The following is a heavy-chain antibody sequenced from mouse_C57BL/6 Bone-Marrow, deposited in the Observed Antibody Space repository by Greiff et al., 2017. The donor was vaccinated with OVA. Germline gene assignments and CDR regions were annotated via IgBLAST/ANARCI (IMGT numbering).Heavy chain of an antibody. Sequence: VQLQQPGTELVKPGASVKLSCKASGYTFTSYWMHWVKQRPGQGLEWIGNINPSNGGTNYNEKFKSKATLTVDKSSSTAYMQLSSLTSEDSAVYYGARAGISWAWFAYWGQGTLVTVSA. CDR2: INPSNGGT. J-gene: IGHJ3*01. CDR1: GYTFTSYW. V-gene: IGHV1-53*01. CDR3: ARAGISWAWFAY.